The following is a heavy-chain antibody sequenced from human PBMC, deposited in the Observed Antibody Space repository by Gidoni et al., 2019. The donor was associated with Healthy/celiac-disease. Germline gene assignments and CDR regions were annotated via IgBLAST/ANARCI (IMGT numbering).Heavy chain of an antibody. J-gene: IGHJ5*02. Sequence: AASGFTFSSYAMHWVRQAPDKGLEWVAVISYDGSNKYYADSVKGRFTISRDNSKNTLYLQMNSLRAEDTALYYCARHGYYGSGSYQNWFDPWGQGTLVTVSS. CDR2: ISYDGSNK. D-gene: IGHD3-10*01. V-gene: IGHV3-30-3*01. CDR1: GFTFSSYA. CDR3: ARHGYYGSGSYQNWFDP.